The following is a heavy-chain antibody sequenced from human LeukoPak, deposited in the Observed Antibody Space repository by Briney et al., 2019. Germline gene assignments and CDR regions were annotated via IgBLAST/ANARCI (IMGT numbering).Heavy chain of an antibody. Sequence: PGGSLRLSCAASGYSGTTNYMSWVRQAPGKGLVWVSRINSDGSSTSYADSVKGRFTISRDNAKNTLYLQMNSLRAEDTAVYYCARGALYQDDSDVDYWGQGTLVTVSS. D-gene: IGHD1-26*01. CDR1: GYSGTTNY. V-gene: IGHV3-74*01. CDR3: ARGALYQDDSDVDY. J-gene: IGHJ4*02. CDR2: INSDGSST.